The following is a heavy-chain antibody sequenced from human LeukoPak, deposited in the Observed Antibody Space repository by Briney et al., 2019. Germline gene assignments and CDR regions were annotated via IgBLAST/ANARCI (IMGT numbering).Heavy chain of an antibody. CDR2: IYCRGST. V-gene: IGHV4-39*01. CDR1: VGSNGTYY. Sequence: SDPLSLTCTVSVGSNGTYYWRGIRQPPGKGLEWIGSIYCRGSTYYNPPLKGPVPIPLNKSKNQFSLKLGSVNAADTAVFYLARQPVRSSSTTYNLDNSGQGTLVTVSS. D-gene: IGHD2-15*01. CDR3: ARQPVRSSSTTYNLDN. J-gene: IGHJ4*02.